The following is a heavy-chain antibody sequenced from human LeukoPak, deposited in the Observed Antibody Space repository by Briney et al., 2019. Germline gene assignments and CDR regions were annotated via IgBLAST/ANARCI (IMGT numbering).Heavy chain of an antibody. Sequence: SETLSLTCAVYGGSFSGYYWSWVRQPPGKGLEWIGEINHSGTTNYNPSLKSRVTISVDTSKDQFSLKLSSVTAADTAVYYCARPGRSGWYTFDIWGQETMVTVSS. CDR3: ARPGRSGWYTFDI. D-gene: IGHD6-19*01. CDR1: GGSFSGYY. V-gene: IGHV4-34*01. J-gene: IGHJ3*02. CDR2: INHSGTT.